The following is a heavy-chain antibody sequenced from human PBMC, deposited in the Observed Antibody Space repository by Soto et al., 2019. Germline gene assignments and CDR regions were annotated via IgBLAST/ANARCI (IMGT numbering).Heavy chain of an antibody. CDR1: GFTVSDNY. D-gene: IGHD3-22*01. CDR3: ARDGISSGYFDY. V-gene: IGHV3-66*01. J-gene: IGHJ4*02. CDR2: IYTGGDT. Sequence: GGSLRLSCAASGFTVSDNYMNWVRQAPGKGLEWVSVIYTGGDTYYADSVKGRFTISRDNSRNTLFLQMSSLRAEDTAVYYCARDGISSGYFDYWGQGTLVTVSS.